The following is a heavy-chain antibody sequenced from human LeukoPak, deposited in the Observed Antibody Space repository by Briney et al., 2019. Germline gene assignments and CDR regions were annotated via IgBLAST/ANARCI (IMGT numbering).Heavy chain of an antibody. J-gene: IGHJ6*03. Sequence: SETLSLTCAVSGYSISSGYYWGWIRQPPGKGLEWIGSIYHSGSTYYYPSLKSRVTISVDTSKNQFSLKLSSVTAADTAVYYCARKPRDGYNHRGDYYYYMDVWGKGTTVTVSS. V-gene: IGHV4-38-2*01. CDR1: GYSISSGYY. D-gene: IGHD5-24*01. CDR2: IYHSGST. CDR3: ARKPRDGYNHRGDYYYYMDV.